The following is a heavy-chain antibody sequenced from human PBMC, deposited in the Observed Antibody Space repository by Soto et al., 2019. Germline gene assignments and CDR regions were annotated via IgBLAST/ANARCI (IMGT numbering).Heavy chain of an antibody. CDR1: GLTFSSYA. CDR3: AKRFRGVLLNPEVD. Sequence: EVQLLESGGDLVQPGGSLRLSCVASGLTFSSYAMSWVRQAPGKGLEWVSVISGSGGYTDYADSVKGRFTISRDKSKNTLYMQMNSLRAEDTALYYCAKRFRGVLLNPEVDWGQGTLVTVSS. CDR2: ISGSGGYT. J-gene: IGHJ4*02. D-gene: IGHD3-10*01. V-gene: IGHV3-23*01.